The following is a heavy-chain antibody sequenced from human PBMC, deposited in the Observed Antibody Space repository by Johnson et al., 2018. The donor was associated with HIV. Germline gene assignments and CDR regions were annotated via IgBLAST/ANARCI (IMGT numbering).Heavy chain of an antibody. D-gene: IGHD3-22*01. J-gene: IGHJ3*02. CDR3: AGDYDSSGYTEKADAFDI. V-gene: IGHV3-30*02. CDR1: GFTFSDYY. Sequence: QVQLVESGGGLVKPGGSLRLSCAASGFTFSDYYMSWIRQAPGKGLEWVAFIRYDGRNKYYADSVKGRFTISRDNSKNTLYLQMNSLRAEDTAVYYCAGDYDSSGYTEKADAFDIWGQGTMVTVSS. CDR2: IRYDGRNK.